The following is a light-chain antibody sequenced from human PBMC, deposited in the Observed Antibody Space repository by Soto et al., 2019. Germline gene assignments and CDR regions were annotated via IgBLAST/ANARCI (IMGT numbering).Light chain of an antibody. CDR3: QQYNNWPPLT. J-gene: IGKJ4*01. CDR2: GAS. V-gene: IGKV3-15*01. CDR1: QSISNN. Sequence: EIVMTQSPATLSVSPGERATLSCRASQSISNNLAWYQQKPGQAPRLLIYGASTGATGLPARFSGSGSGTEFTLTISSLQSEDFAVYYCQQYNNWPPLTFGGVTKVEIK.